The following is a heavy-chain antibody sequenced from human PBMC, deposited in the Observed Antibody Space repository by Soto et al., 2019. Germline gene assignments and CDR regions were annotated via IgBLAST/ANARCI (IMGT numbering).Heavy chain of an antibody. J-gene: IGHJ4*02. Sequence: QVQLVESGGGVVQPGRSLRLSCAVSGFSFSDHGMHWVRQAPGKGLEWVAVISHDGRNKRYGDTVRGRITISRDNSKNTVYLEMNSLTVDDTGIYYCARDHWKPWLGYLDYWGQGALVTVSS. V-gene: IGHV3-30*03. CDR2: ISHDGRNK. D-gene: IGHD6-19*01. CDR3: ARDHWKPWLGYLDY. CDR1: GFSFSDHG.